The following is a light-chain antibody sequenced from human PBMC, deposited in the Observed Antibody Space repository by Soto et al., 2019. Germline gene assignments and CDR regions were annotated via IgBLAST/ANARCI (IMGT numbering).Light chain of an antibody. CDR2: GAS. J-gene: IGKJ3*01. Sequence: EIVLTQSPATLSLSPGERATLSCRASQSVGTYLAWYQQKRGQSPRLLIYGASKRAPGIPARFSGSRSGTDFTLTINSLELEDFAVYHCLQRSIGFTFGRGTKVEVK. CDR1: QSVGTY. V-gene: IGKV3-11*01. CDR3: LQRSIGFT.